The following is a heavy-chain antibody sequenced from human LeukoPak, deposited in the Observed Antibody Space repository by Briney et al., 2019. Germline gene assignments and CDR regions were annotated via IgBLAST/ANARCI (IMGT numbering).Heavy chain of an antibody. V-gene: IGHV3-48*03. Sequence: PGGSLRLSCAASGFTFSSLEMNWVRQAPGKGLEWVSYISNSASTIYYAESVKGRFTISRDNAKNTLFLQMNSLRAENTAVYYCARKVLSGSRYFDYWGQGALVTVSS. CDR3: ARKVLSGSRYFDY. J-gene: IGHJ4*02. CDR1: GFTFSSLE. D-gene: IGHD1-26*01. CDR2: ISNSASTI.